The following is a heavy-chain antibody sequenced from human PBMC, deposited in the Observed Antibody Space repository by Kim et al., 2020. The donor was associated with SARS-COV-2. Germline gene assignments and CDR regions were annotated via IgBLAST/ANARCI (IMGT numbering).Heavy chain of an antibody. D-gene: IGHD1-26*01. CDR3: AKDPGSYDY. CDR2: ISYDGSNK. J-gene: IGHJ4*02. Sequence: GGSLRLSCAASGFTFSSYGMHWVRQAPGKGLEWVAVISYDGSNKYYADSVKGRFTISRDNSKNTLYLQMNSLRAEDTAVYYCAKDPGSYDYWGQGTLVTVSS. V-gene: IGHV3-30*18. CDR1: GFTFSSYG.